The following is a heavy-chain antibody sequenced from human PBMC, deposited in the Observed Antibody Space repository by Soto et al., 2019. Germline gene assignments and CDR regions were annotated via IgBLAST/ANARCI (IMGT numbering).Heavy chain of an antibody. V-gene: IGHV4-34*01. CDR3: ASSDIVLMVYAPFDY. D-gene: IGHD2-8*01. CDR1: VGSFSGYY. CDR2: INHSGST. J-gene: IGHJ4*02. Sequence: PSETLSFTCSVYVGSFSGYYWSWIRQPPGKGLEWIGEINHSGSTNYNPSLKSRVTISVDTSKNQFSLKLSSVTAADTAVYYCASSDIVLMVYAPFDYWGQGTLVTVSS.